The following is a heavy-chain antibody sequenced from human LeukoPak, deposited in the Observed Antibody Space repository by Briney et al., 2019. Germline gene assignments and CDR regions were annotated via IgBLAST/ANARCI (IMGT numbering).Heavy chain of an antibody. CDR2: IYYSGST. V-gene: IGHV4-59*01. CDR1: GGSISSYY. J-gene: IGHJ4*02. Sequence: SETLSLTCTVSGGSISSYYWSWIRQPPGKGLEWIGYIYYSGSTNYNPSLKSRVTISVDTSKTQFSLKLSSVTAADTAVYYCARCTDTAMVNALYYFDYWGQGTLVTVSS. CDR3: ARCTDTAMVNALYYFDY. D-gene: IGHD5-18*01.